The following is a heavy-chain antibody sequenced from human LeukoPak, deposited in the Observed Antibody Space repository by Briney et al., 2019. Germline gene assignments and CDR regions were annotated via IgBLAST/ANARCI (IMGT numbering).Heavy chain of an antibody. D-gene: IGHD4-23*01. CDR1: GGSISSYY. Sequence: SETLSLTGTGSGGSISSYYWGWIRQPPGKGLEWIGSIYYSGSTYYKPSLMRGVSIYVAAAKNQCSLRLISVTAADAAVYYCARPFGGKSNFDRWGQGTLVTVSS. V-gene: IGHV4-39*01. CDR3: ARPFGGKSNFDR. CDR2: IYYSGST. J-gene: IGHJ4*02.